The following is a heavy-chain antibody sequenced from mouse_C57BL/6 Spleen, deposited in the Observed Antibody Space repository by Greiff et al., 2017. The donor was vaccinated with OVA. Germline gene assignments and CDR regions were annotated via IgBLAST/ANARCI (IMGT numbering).Heavy chain of an antibody. CDR2: TFYSGIT. D-gene: IGHD2-5*01. J-gene: IGHJ4*01. CDR1: GFSITSDCY. Sequence: EVQLQQSGPSLVRPSQTLSLTCTVTGFSITSDCYWIWIRQFPGNKLEYIGYTFYSGITYYNPSLESRTYITRDTSKNQFSLKLSSVTTEDTATYYCARDYSNLYAMDYWGQGTSVTVSS. V-gene: IGHV3-3*01. CDR3: ARDYSNLYAMDY.